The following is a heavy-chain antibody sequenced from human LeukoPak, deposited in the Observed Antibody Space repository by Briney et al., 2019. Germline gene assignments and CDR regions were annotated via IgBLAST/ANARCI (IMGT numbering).Heavy chain of an antibody. CDR1: GFTFSSYA. CDR2: ISYDGSNK. J-gene: IGHJ4*02. D-gene: IGHD3-10*01. V-gene: IGHV3-30*04. Sequence: PGGSLRLSCAASGFTFSSYAMHWARQAPGKGLEWVAVISYDGSNKYYADSVKGRFTISRDNSKNTLYLQMNSLRAEDTAVYYCARDRSRFTVVQLFDYWGQGTLVTVSS. CDR3: ARDRSRFTVVQLFDY.